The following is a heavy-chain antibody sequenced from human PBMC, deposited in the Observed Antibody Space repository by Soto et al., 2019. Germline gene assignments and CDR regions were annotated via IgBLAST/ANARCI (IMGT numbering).Heavy chain of an antibody. J-gene: IGHJ3*02. CDR1: GYTLTSYG. Sequence: QVQLVQSGAEVKKPGASVKVSSKASGYTLTSYGISWVRQAPGQGIEWMGWISAYNGNTNYAQKLQGRVTMTTDTSTSTAYMELRSLRSDDTAVYYCARELYCSSTSCYPRGAFDIWGQGTMVTVSS. D-gene: IGHD2-2*01. CDR3: ARELYCSSTSCYPRGAFDI. V-gene: IGHV1-18*01. CDR2: ISAYNGNT.